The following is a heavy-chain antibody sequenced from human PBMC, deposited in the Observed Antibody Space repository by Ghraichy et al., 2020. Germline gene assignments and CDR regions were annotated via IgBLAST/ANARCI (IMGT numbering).Heavy chain of an antibody. V-gene: IGHV3-20*04. CDR1: GFSFDQFD. CDR2: LNWHGGSA. Sequence: GESLNISCAASGFSFDQFDMSWVRQVPGKGLEWVSGLNWHGGSAGYADSVKGRFTISRDNAKNSLYLQMNSLRAEDTALYYCARGQQVVIDYSYYYGMDVRGQGTSVTVSS. J-gene: IGHJ6*02. CDR3: ARGQQVVIDYSYYYGMDV. D-gene: IGHD6-13*01.